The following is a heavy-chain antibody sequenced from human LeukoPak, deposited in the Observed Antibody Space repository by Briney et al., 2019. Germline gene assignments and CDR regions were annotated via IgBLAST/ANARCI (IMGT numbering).Heavy chain of an antibody. Sequence: SETLSLTCAVYGGSFSGYYWSWIRQPPGKGLEWIGKINHSGSTNYNPSLKSRVTISVDTSKNQFSLKLSSVTAADTAVYYCTRDPEGYGMDVWGQGTTVTVSS. J-gene: IGHJ6*02. D-gene: IGHD1-14*01. CDR2: INHSGST. V-gene: IGHV4-34*01. CDR1: GGSFSGYY. CDR3: TRDPEGYGMDV.